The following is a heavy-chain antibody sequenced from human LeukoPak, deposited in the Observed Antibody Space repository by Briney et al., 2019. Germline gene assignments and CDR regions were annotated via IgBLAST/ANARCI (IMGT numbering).Heavy chain of an antibody. Sequence: SVKVSCKASGGTFISYAISWVRQAPGQGLEWMGGIIPIFGTANYAQKFQGRVTITADESTSTAYMELSSLRSEDTAVYYCARVSRATRAFDIWGQGTMVTVSS. CDR1: GGTFISYA. V-gene: IGHV1-69*13. D-gene: IGHD2-2*01. CDR3: ARVSRATRAFDI. CDR2: IIPIFGTA. J-gene: IGHJ3*02.